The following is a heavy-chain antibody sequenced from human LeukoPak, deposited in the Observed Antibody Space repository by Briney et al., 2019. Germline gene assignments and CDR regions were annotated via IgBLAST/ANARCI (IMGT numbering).Heavy chain of an antibody. D-gene: IGHD2-8*01. CDR1: GYSLSSGHY. CDR3: ARDGDTNDY. CDR2: IYHSGST. Sequence: SETLSLTCTVSGYSLSSGHYWGWLRQPPGKALPWIGSIYHSGSTYYNPSLNTRVTISVDPSKNQFSLTLSSVTAADTAVYYCARDGDTNDYWGQGTLVTVSS. V-gene: IGHV4-38-2*02. J-gene: IGHJ4*02.